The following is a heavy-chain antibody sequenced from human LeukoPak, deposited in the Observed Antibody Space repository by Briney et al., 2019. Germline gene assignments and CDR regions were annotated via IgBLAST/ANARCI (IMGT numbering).Heavy chain of an antibody. V-gene: IGHV3-23*01. CDR2: ISGSGGST. CDR3: AKDFRVGARSFDY. D-gene: IGHD1-26*01. Sequence: GSLRLSCAASGFTFSSYAMSWVRQAPGKGLEWVSAISGSGGSTYYADSVKGRFTISRDNSKNILYLQMNSLRTEDSAVYFCAKDFRVGARSFDYWGQGTLVTVSS. J-gene: IGHJ4*02. CDR1: GFTFSSYA.